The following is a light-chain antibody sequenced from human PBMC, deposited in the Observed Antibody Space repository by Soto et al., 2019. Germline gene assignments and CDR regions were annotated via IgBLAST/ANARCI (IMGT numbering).Light chain of an antibody. J-gene: IGKJ1*01. CDR2: GAS. V-gene: IGKV3-20*01. CDR3: QQYGSSSWT. Sequence: EIVLTQSPGTLSLSPGERATLSCRASQSISSSYLAWYQQKPGQAPRALIYGASSRATGIPDRFSGSGSGTDFTLTISRLEAEDFAVYYCQQYGSSSWTFGQGTKVEIK. CDR1: QSISSSY.